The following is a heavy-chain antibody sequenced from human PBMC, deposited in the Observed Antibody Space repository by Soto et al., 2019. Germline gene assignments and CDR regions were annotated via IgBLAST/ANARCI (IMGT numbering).Heavy chain of an antibody. CDR1: GGSISSYY. Sequence: SETLSLTCTVSGGSISSYYWSWIRQPPGKGLEWIGYIYYSGSTNYNPSLKSRVTISVDTSKNQFSLKLTSVTAADTAVYYCARTYCSSANCYDSYYYYMDVWGKGTTVTVSS. D-gene: IGHD2-2*01. J-gene: IGHJ6*03. CDR2: IYYSGST. CDR3: ARTYCSSANCYDSYYYYMDV. V-gene: IGHV4-59*08.